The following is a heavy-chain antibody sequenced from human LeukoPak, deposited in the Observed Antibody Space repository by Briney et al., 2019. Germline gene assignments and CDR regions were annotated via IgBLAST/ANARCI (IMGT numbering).Heavy chain of an antibody. D-gene: IGHD3-10*01. V-gene: IGHV3-21*01. CDR1: GFTFSSYS. CDR2: ISSSSSYI. CDR3: AKDLRGRPFDP. J-gene: IGHJ5*02. Sequence: PGGSLRLSCAASGFTFSSYSMNWVRQAPGKGLEWVSSISSSSSYIYYADSVKGRFTISRDNAKNSLYLQMNSLRAEDTAVYYCAKDLRGRPFDPWGQGTLVTVSS.